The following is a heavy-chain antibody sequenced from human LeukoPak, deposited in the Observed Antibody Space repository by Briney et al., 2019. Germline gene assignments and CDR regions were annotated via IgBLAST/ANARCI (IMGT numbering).Heavy chain of an antibody. Sequence: SVKVSCKASGGTFSSYAISWVRQAPGQGLEWMGGIIPIFGTANYAQKFQGRVTITADKSTSTAYMELSSLRAEDTAVYYCAREGWYYGSGSYYNPHYFDYWGQGTLVTVSS. J-gene: IGHJ4*02. D-gene: IGHD3-10*01. CDR1: GGTFSSYA. CDR2: IIPIFGTA. CDR3: AREGWYYGSGSYYNPHYFDY. V-gene: IGHV1-69*06.